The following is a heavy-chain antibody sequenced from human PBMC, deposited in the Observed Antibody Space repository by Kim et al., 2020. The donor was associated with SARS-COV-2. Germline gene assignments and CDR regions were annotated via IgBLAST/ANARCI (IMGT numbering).Heavy chain of an antibody. CDR2: ISSSSSNI. CDR1: GFTFSSYS. D-gene: IGHD1-1*01. J-gene: IGHJ5*02. V-gene: IGHV3-48*02. Sequence: GGSLRLSCAASGFTFSSYSMNWVRQAPGKGLEWVSYISSSSSNIYYADSVKGRFTISRDNAKNSLYLQMNSLRDEDTAVYYCARGGDWNDQNWFDPWGQGTLVTVSS. CDR3: ARGGDWNDQNWFDP.